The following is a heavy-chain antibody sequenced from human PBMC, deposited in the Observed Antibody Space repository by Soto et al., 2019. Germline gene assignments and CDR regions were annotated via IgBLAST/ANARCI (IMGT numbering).Heavy chain of an antibody. CDR1: GGSISSGNYY. CDR3: ARVFSDGSSFFDP. V-gene: IGHV4-31*03. J-gene: IGHJ5*02. Sequence: SETLSLTCTVSGGSISSGNYYWSWIRQHPGKGLEWIGYIYYSGSTSYNPSLKSRVTISVDTSKNHFSLKLSSVTAADTAVYYCARVFSDGSSFFDPWGQGTLVTVSS. D-gene: IGHD6-13*01. CDR2: IYYSGST.